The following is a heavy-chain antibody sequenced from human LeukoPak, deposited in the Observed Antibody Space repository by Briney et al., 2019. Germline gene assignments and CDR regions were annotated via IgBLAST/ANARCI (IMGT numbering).Heavy chain of an antibody. CDR3: AREYYDDRSGNWGRLQNWVDP. CDR2: ISSSSSYI. Sequence: GGSLRLSCVASGFTFSSNSMNWVRQAPGKGLEWVSSISSSSSYIYYADSVKGRFTVSRDNAKKSLSLQMQSLRADDTAVYYCAREYYDDRSGNWGRLQNWVDPWGQGTLVTVSS. CDR1: GFTFSSNS. V-gene: IGHV3-21*01. D-gene: IGHD3-22*01. J-gene: IGHJ5*02.